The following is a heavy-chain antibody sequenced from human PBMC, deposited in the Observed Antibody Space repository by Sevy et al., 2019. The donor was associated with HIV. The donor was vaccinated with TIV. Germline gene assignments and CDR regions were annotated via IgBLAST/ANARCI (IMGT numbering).Heavy chain of an antibody. CDR3: ARGSSSTDDFDY. D-gene: IGHD6-13*01. Sequence: GGCLRLSCAASGFTFSSYTMNWVRQAPGKGLEWISYISSSRTTIYYADSVKVRFTISRDNAKNSLYLQMNSLRDEDTAVYYCARGSSSTDDFDYWGQGALVTVSS. V-gene: IGHV3-48*02. CDR2: ISSSRTTI. CDR1: GFTFSSYT. J-gene: IGHJ4*02.